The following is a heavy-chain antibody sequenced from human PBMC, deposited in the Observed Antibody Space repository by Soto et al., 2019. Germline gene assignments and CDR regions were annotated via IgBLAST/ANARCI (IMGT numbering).Heavy chain of an antibody. CDR3: AKGRYWGYFDN. Sequence: EVHLLESGGALVQPGRSLRLSCAASGFTFHESAMHWVRQAPGKGLEWVSGISWNSGSIQYADTVRGRFTISRDNAKNSLYLQMNSLRPDDTALYYCAKGRYWGYFDNWGQGTPVTVSS. V-gene: IGHV3-9*01. J-gene: IGHJ4*02. D-gene: IGHD3-10*01. CDR2: ISWNSGSI. CDR1: GFTFHESA.